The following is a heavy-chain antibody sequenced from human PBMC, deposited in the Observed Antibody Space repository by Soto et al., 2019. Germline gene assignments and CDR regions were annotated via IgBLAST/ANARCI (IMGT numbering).Heavy chain of an antibody. CDR1: GYTFTSYH. CDR2: MNPNSGNT. D-gene: IGHD4-17*01. Sequence: ASVKVSCKGSGYTFTSYHINWVRQATGQGLEWMGWMNPNSGNTNYAQKLQGRVTMTTDTSTSTAYMELRSLRSDDTAVYYCGRNSEPTPKYYYSYGRAVWGQGTTVPV. CDR3: GRNSEPTPKYYYSYGRAV. J-gene: IGHJ6*02. V-gene: IGHV1-18*01.